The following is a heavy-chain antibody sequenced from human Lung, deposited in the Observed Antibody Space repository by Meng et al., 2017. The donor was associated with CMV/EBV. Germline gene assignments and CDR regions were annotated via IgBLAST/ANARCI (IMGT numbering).Heavy chain of an antibody. J-gene: IGHJ4*01. D-gene: IGHD1-26*01. Sequence: ASVXVSCKTSGYTFTGYGISWVRQAPGQGLEWMGWISTYNDDKTYVQKFQTRVTMTTDRSTSTAYMELRNLRSDDTAVYYCARDRVGEPTFDYWGKGTRVTGAS. CDR3: ARDRVGEPTFDY. V-gene: IGHV1-18*01. CDR1: GYTFTGYG. CDR2: ISTYNDDK.